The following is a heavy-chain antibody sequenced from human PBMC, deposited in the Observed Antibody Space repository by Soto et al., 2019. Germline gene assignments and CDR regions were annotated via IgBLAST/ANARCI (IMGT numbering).Heavy chain of an antibody. CDR1: GFTFSSYG. CDR3: AIPIEYSSSSGFDYFDY. J-gene: IGHJ4*02. V-gene: IGHV3-33*01. Sequence: GGSLRLSCAASGFTFSSYGMHWVRQAPGKGLGWVAVIWYDGSNKYYADSVKGRFTISRDNSKNTLYLQMNSLRAEDTAVYYCAIPIEYSSSSGFDYFDYWGQGTLVTVSS. D-gene: IGHD6-6*01. CDR2: IWYDGSNK.